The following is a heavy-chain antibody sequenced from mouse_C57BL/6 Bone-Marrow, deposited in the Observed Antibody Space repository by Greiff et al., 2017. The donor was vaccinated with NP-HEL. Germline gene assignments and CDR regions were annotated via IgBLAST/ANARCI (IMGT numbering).Heavy chain of an antibody. CDR1: GFNIKDDY. CDR2: IAPENGDT. CDR3: TTGTTVAYWYFDV. J-gene: IGHJ1*03. V-gene: IGHV14-4*01. D-gene: IGHD1-1*01. Sequence: VQLQQSGAELVRPGASVKLSCTASGFNIKDDYMHWVKQRPEQGLAWIGWIAPENGDTEYASKFQGKATITADTSYNTAYLQLSSLTSEDTAVYYCTTGTTVAYWYFDVWGTGTTVTVSS.